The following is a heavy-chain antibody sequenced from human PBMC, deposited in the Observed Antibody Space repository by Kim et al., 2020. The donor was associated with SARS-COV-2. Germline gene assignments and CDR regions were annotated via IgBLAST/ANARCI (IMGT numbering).Heavy chain of an antibody. V-gene: IGHV4-59*01. D-gene: IGHD6-13*01. Sequence: SETLSLTCTVSGGSISSYYWSWIRQPPGKGLEWIGYIYYSGSTNYNPSLKSRVTISVDTSKNQFSLKLSSVTAADTAVYYCARDKVRVGSSSWYVKYYYYGMDVWGQGTTVTVSS. J-gene: IGHJ6*02. CDR2: IYYSGST. CDR3: ARDKVRVGSSSWYVKYYYYGMDV. CDR1: GGSISSYY.